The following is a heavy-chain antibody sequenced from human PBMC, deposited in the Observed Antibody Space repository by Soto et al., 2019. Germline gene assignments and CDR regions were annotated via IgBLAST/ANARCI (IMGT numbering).Heavy chain of an antibody. J-gene: IGHJ4*02. V-gene: IGHV3-48*01. D-gene: IGHD3-9*01. CDR2: ISSSSSSI. CDR1: GFTFSSYS. Sequence: PGGSLRLSCAASGFTFSSYSMNWVRQAPGKGLEWVSYISSSSSSIYYADSVKGRFTISRDNPKNTLYLQMNSLRAEDTAVYCCANPPTYYDILTGYYSRAFYDYWGQGTLVTVSS. CDR3: ANPPTYYDILTGYYSRAFYDY.